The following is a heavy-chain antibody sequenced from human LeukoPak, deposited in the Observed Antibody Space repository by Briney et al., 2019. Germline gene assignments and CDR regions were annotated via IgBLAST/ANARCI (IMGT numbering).Heavy chain of an antibody. Sequence: SGPTLVNPTQTLTLTCTFSGFSLSTSGGGVGWIRQPPGKALEWLALIYWDDDKRYSPSLKSRITITKDTSKNQVVLTMTNMDPVDTATYYRAHRGPGGYFDYWGQGTLVTVSS. D-gene: IGHD3-10*01. CDR2: IYWDDDK. CDR1: GFSLSTSGGG. J-gene: IGHJ4*02. CDR3: AHRGPGGYFDY. V-gene: IGHV2-5*02.